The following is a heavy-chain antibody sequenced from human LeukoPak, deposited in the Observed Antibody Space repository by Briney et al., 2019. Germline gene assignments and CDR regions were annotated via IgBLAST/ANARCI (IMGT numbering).Heavy chain of an antibody. Sequence: GASVKVSCKASGYTFTGYYMHWVRQAPGRGLEWMGWINPNSGGTNYAQKFQGRVTMTRDTSISTAYMELSRLRSDDTAVYYCARAPHSGAYCSSTSCYTVQHWGQGTLVTVSS. CDR3: ARAPHSGAYCSSTSCYTVQH. CDR2: INPNSGGT. D-gene: IGHD2-2*02. V-gene: IGHV1-2*02. CDR1: GYTFTGYY. J-gene: IGHJ1*01.